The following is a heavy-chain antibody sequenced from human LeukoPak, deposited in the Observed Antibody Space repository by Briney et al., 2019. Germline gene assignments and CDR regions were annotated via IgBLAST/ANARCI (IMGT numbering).Heavy chain of an antibody. CDR3: ARGGVLRYFDWPLGDAFDI. J-gene: IGHJ3*02. CDR1: GGSISSYY. Sequence: MTSETLSLTCTVSGGSISSYYWSWIRQPPGKGLEWIGYIYYSGSTNYNPSLKSRVTISVDTSKKQFSLKLSSVTAADTAVYYCARGGVLRYFDWPLGDAFDIWGQGTMVTVSS. D-gene: IGHD3-9*01. CDR2: IYYSGST. V-gene: IGHV4-59*01.